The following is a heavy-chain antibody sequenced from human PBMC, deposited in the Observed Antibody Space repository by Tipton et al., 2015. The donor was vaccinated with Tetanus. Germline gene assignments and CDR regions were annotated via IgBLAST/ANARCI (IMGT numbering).Heavy chain of an antibody. CDR2: ISHSGSS. D-gene: IGHD5-24*01. J-gene: IGHJ3*01. V-gene: IGHV4-34*01. CDR1: GGSFSLYY. CDR3: ARGGRDAYNNPLGAFDV. Sequence: TLSLTCTVSGGSFSLYYWNWVRQSPGKGLEWIGEISHSGSSSYSPPLKSRVTISVDTSKNQFSLRPRSVAAADTAVYYCARGGRDAYNNPLGAFDVWGRGTTVTVSS.